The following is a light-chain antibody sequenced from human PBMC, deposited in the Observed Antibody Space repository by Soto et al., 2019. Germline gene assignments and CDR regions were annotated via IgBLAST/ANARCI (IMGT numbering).Light chain of an antibody. V-gene: IGLV1-40*01. CDR3: RSYDSSLSGSV. J-gene: IGLJ3*02. CDR1: SSNIGAGYD. Sequence: QSVLTQPPSVSGAPGQRVTISCTGSSSNIGAGYDVHWYQQLPGTAPKLLIYGNSNRPSGVPDRFSGSKSGTSASLAITGLQAEDGADYCCRSYDSSLSGSVFGGGTKLTVL. CDR2: GNS.